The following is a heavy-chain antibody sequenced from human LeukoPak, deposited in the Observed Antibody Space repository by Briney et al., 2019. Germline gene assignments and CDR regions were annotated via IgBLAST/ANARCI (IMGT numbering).Heavy chain of an antibody. CDR1: GGSISSYY. V-gene: IGHV4-34*01. CDR2: INHSGST. CDR3: ARGKFKGFDP. J-gene: IGHJ5*02. Sequence: SETLSLTCTVSGGSISSYYWSWIRQPPGKGLEWIGEINHSGSTNYNPSLKSRVTISVDTSKNQFSLKLSSVTAADTAVYYCARGKFKGFDPWGQGTLVTVSS.